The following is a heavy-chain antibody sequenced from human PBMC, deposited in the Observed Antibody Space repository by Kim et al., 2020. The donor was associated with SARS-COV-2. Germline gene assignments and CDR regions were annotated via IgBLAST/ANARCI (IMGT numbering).Heavy chain of an antibody. CDR3: ARKGSGYNSYYLDY. V-gene: IGHV4-39*01. D-gene: IGHD3-22*01. Sequence: SETLSLTCNVSGGSLRSSSYHCGWIRQSPGKGLDWIGSIYYNGRTFYNPSLKSRVTIFVDTSNNQFSLKLSSVTAADTAVYYCARKGSGYNSYYLDYWGQGTLVTVSS. J-gene: IGHJ4*02. CDR1: GGSLRSSSYH. CDR2: IYYNGRT.